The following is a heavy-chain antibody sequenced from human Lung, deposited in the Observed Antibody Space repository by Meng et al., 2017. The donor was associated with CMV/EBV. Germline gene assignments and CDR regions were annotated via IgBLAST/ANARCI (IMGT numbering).Heavy chain of an antibody. J-gene: IGHJ1*01. V-gene: IGHV4-4*02. Sequence: QFGEAGPALGKPSEPLPLTCAVSGDSITNHNWWAWVRQPPGKGLEWIGEIPHRGSSAYNPSLKSRVSMSIDKSKNQFSLKLTSVTAADTAVYHCLRRSGGSVWGQGTLVTVSS. CDR3: LRRSGGSV. CDR1: GDSITNHNW. CDR2: IPHRGSS. D-gene: IGHD3-10*01.